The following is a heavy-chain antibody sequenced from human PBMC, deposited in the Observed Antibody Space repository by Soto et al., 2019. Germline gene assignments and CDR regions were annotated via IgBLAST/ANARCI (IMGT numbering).Heavy chain of an antibody. Sequence: QVQLVESGGGVVQPGRSLRLSCAASGFTFSSYAMHWVRQAPGKGLEWVAVISYDGSNKYYADSVKGRFTISRDNSKNTLYLQMNSLRAEDTAVYYCARGGPQWAGTTGWYFDYWGQGTLVTVSS. CDR3: ARGGPQWAGTTGWYFDY. D-gene: IGHD1-7*01. CDR2: ISYDGSNK. J-gene: IGHJ4*02. V-gene: IGHV3-30-3*01. CDR1: GFTFSSYA.